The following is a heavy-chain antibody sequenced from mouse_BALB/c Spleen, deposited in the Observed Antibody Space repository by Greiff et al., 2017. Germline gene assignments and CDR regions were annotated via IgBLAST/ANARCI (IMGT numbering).Heavy chain of an antibody. Sequence: EVLLVEPGGGLVKPGGSLKLSCAASGFTFSDYYMYWVRQTPGKGLEWVATISDGGSYTYYPDSVKGRFTISRDNAKNNLYMQMSSLKSEDTAVYYCARDGHYAMDYWGQGTSVTVSS. J-gene: IGHJ4*01. CDR2: ISDGGSYT. V-gene: IGHV5-4*02. CDR1: GFTFSDYY. CDR3: ARDGHYAMDY.